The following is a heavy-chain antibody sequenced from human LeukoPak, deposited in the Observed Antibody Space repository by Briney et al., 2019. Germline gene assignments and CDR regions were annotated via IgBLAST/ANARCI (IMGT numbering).Heavy chain of an antibody. CDR1: GYSISSGYY. CDR2: IYHSGST. J-gene: IGHJ4*02. V-gene: IGHV4-38-2*02. D-gene: IGHD1-26*01. CDR3: ARDRAEVDTIDY. Sequence: SETLSLTCTVSGYSISSGYYWGWIRQPPGKGLEWIGSIYHSGSTYYNPSLKSRVTISVDTSKNQFSLKLSSVTAADTAVYYCARDRAEVDTIDYWGQGTLVTVPS.